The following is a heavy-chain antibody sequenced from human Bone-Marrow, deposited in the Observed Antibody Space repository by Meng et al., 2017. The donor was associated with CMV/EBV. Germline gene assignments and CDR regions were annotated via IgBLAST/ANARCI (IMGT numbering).Heavy chain of an antibody. D-gene: IGHD5-24*01. V-gene: IGHV1-69*05. Sequence: SVKVSCKASGGTFSSYAISWVRQAPGQGLEWMGGIIPIFGTANYAQKFQGRVTITTDESTSTAYMELSSLRSDDTAVYYCARARQVEMATIADYWGQGTLVTVYS. CDR3: ARARQVEMATIADY. CDR1: GGTFSSYA. J-gene: IGHJ4*02. CDR2: IIPIFGTA.